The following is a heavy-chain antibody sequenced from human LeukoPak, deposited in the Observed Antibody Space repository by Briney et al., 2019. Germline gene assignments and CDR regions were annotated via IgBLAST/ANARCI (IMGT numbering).Heavy chain of an antibody. CDR3: ARNGGNSDYDY. Sequence: PSETLSLTCTVSGGSVSSGSYYWSWIRQPPGKGLEWIGYIYYSGSTNYNPSLKSRVTISVDTSKNQFSLKLSSVTAADTAVYYCARNGGNSDYDYWGQGTLVTVSA. CDR1: GGSVSSGSYY. CDR2: IYYSGST. D-gene: IGHD4-23*01. J-gene: IGHJ4*02. V-gene: IGHV4-61*01.